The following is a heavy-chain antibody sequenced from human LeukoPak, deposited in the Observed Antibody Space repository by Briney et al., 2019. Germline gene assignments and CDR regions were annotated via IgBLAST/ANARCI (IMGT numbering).Heavy chain of an antibody. J-gene: IGHJ4*02. V-gene: IGHV4-4*07. D-gene: IGHD6-19*01. CDR3: ARDPNGWFDY. Sequence: SETLSLTCTVYGGSISSYYWSWIRQPAGKGLEWIGRIYTSGSTNYNPSLKSRVTISVDKSKNQFSPKLSSVTAADTAVYYCARDPNGWFDYWGQGTLVTVSS. CDR1: GGSISSYY. CDR2: IYTSGST.